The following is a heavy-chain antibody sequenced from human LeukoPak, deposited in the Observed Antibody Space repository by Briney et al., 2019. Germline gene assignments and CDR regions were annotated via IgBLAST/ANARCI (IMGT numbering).Heavy chain of an antibody. Sequence: PSETLSLTCTVSGGSISSYYWSWIRQPPGKGLEWIGYIYYSGSTNYNPSLKSRVTMSVDTSKNQFSLKLSSVTAADTAVYYCAREHWGFWDYWGQGTLVTVSS. V-gene: IGHV4-59*12. D-gene: IGHD7-27*01. CDR3: AREHWGFWDY. J-gene: IGHJ4*02. CDR1: GGSISSYY. CDR2: IYYSGST.